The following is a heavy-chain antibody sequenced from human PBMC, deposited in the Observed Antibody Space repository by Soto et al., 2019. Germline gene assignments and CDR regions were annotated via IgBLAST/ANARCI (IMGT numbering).Heavy chain of an antibody. CDR1: GFTFRSYA. V-gene: IGHV3-23*01. D-gene: IGHD4-17*01. J-gene: IGHJ3*02. CDR2: ISGSGVGT. CDR3: AKCMTTVTTFPFDI. Sequence: EVQLLESGGGLVQPRGSLRLSCAASGFTFRSYAMSWVRQAPGKGLEWVSAISGSGVGTYYADSVKGRFTISRDNSKNTLYLQMNSLRAEDTAVYYCAKCMTTVTTFPFDIWGQGTMVTVSS.